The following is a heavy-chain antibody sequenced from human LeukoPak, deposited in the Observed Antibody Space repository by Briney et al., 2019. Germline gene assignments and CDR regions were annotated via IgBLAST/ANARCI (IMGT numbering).Heavy chain of an antibody. V-gene: IGHV3-23*01. CDR1: GFTFSSYS. CDR2: IIGSGLTT. Sequence: GGSLRLSCAASGFTFSSYSMNWVRQAPGKGLKWVSAIIGSGLTTYYADSVKGRFTISRDNSKNTLYLQMNSLRAEDTAVYYCAKDLSPGPDWGQGTLVTVSS. CDR3: AKDLSPGPD. J-gene: IGHJ4*02.